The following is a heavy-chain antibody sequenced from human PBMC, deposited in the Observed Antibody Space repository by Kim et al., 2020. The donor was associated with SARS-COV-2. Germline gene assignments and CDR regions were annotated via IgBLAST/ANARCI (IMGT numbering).Heavy chain of an antibody. CDR3: AREAGPRGDSGYDSDWFDP. V-gene: IGHV1-69*13. CDR2: IIPIFGTA. Sequence: SVKVSCKASGGTFSSYAISWVRQAPGQGLEWMGGIIPIFGTANYAQKFQGRVTITADESTSTAYMELSSLRSEDTAVYYCAREAGPRGDSGYDSDWFDPWGQGTLVTVSS. J-gene: IGHJ5*02. D-gene: IGHD5-12*01. CDR1: GGTFSSYA.